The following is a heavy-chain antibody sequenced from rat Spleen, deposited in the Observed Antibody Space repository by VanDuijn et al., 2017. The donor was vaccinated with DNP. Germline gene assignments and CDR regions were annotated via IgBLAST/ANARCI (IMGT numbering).Heavy chain of an antibody. CDR3: ARRYYSGSYYFDY. D-gene: IGHD1-1*01. V-gene: IGHV5-19*01. J-gene: IGHJ2*01. Sequence: EVQLVESGGGLVQPGRSLKLSCVASGFTFSNYGMHWIRQAPTKGLEWVAAISPSGSRTYYPDSVKGRFTISRDNAKSTLYLQMDSLRSEDTATYYCARRYYSGSYYFDYWGQGVMVTVSS. CDR2: ISPSGSRT. CDR1: GFTFSNYG.